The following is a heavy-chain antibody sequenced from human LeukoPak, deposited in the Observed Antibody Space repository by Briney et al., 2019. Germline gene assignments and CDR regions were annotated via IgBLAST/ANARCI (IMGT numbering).Heavy chain of an antibody. J-gene: IGHJ4*02. Sequence: PSETLSLTCTVSGGSISSYYWSWIRQPPGKGLEWIGYIYYSGSTNYNPSLKSRVTISVDTSKNQFSLKLSSVTAADTAVYYCARGSHFDWLPFDYWGQGTLVTVSS. D-gene: IGHD3-9*01. V-gene: IGHV4-59*01. CDR2: IYYSGST. CDR3: ARGSHFDWLPFDY. CDR1: GGSISSYY.